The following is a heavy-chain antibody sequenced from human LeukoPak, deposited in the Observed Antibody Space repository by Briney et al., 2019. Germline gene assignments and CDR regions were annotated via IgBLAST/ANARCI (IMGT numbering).Heavy chain of an antibody. CDR3: ARGVRIAVAGNIDY. CDR1: GFTFRSYA. CDR2: ISYDGSNK. J-gene: IGHJ4*02. Sequence: GGSLRLSCAASGFTFRSYAMRWVRQAPGKGLEWEAAISYDGSNKKYADSVKGRFTISRDNSKNTLYLQMNSLRAEDTAVYYCARGVRIAVAGNIDYWGRGTLVTVSS. D-gene: IGHD6-19*01. V-gene: IGHV3-30*04.